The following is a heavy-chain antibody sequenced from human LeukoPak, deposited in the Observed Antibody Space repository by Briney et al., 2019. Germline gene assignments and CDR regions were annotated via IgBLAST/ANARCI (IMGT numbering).Heavy chain of an antibody. V-gene: IGHV4-59*01. J-gene: IGHJ4*02. CDR2: IYYSGST. CDR3: ARDPGFLDY. Sequence: PSETLSLTCTVSGGSISSYYWRWVRQPPGKGLEWIGYIYYSGSTNYNPSLKSRVTISVDTSKNQFSLKLSSVTAADTAVYYCARDPGFLDYWGQGTLVTVSS. D-gene: IGHD2-21*01. CDR1: GGSISSYY.